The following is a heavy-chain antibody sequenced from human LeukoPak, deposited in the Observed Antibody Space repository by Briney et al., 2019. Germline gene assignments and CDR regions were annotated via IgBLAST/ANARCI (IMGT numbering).Heavy chain of an antibody. J-gene: IGHJ4*02. CDR3: ARFGYSYGIDY. Sequence: GGSLRLSCAASGFTVSSNYMSWVRQAPGKGLEWVSVIYSGGSTYYADSVKGRFTISRDNSKNTLYVQMNSLRAEDTAVYYCARFGYSYGIDYWGQGTLVTVSS. CDR2: IYSGGST. CDR1: GFTVSSNY. D-gene: IGHD5-18*01. V-gene: IGHV3-66*01.